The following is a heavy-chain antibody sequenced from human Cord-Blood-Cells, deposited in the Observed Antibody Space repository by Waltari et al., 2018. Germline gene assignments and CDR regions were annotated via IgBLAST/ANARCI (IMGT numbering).Heavy chain of an antibody. J-gene: IGHJ5*02. CDR1: GFTFSSYA. CDR2: ISYDGSNK. CDR3: ARERRAAYNWFDP. V-gene: IGHV3-30*04. Sequence: QVQLVASGGCVVQPGMSLRLSCAASGFTFSSYAMHWVRQAPGKGLEWVAVISYDGSNKYYADSVKGRFTISRDNSKNTLYLQMNSLRAEDTAVYYCARERRAAYNWFDPWGQGTLVTVSS. D-gene: IGHD6-13*01.